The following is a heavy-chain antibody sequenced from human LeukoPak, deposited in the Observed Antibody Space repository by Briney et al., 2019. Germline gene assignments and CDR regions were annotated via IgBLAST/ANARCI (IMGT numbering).Heavy chain of an antibody. D-gene: IGHD4-11*01. CDR2: IHYSGST. CDR3: ARASVTYYYYYYMDV. CDR1: GGSITNYY. V-gene: IGHV4-59*01. J-gene: IGHJ6*03. Sequence: SETLSLTCTISGGSITNYYWTWIRQPPGKGLEWIGYIHYSGSTNYNPSLKSRVTISVDTSKNQFSLKLSSVTAADTAVYYCARASVTYYYYYYMDVWGKGTTVTVSS.